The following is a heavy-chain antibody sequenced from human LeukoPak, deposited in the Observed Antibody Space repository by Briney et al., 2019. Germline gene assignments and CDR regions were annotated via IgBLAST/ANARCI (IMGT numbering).Heavy chain of an antibody. Sequence: SETPSLTCTVSGGSISNDGYYWSWIRQHPGKGLEWIGYIHYSGITFYNPSLKSRVTISVDTSKNQFSLKLTSVTAADTAVYYCARDNGPLDYWGQGTLVTVSS. CDR2: IHYSGIT. J-gene: IGHJ4*02. V-gene: IGHV4-31*03. CDR3: ARDNGPLDY. CDR1: GGSISNDGYY.